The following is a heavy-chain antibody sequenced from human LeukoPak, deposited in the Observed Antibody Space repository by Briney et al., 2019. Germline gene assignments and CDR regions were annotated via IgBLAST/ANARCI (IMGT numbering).Heavy chain of an antibody. Sequence: QSGGSLRLSCAASGFTFSSDWMRWVRQAPGKGLGWVSRINGDGSSTIYADSVKGRFTISRDNAKNTLYLQMNSLRAEDTAVYYCARGRYDILTGHYYFDYWGQGTLVTVSS. CDR1: GFTFSSDW. J-gene: IGHJ4*02. CDR2: INGDGSST. CDR3: ARGRYDILTGHYYFDY. V-gene: IGHV3-74*01. D-gene: IGHD3-9*01.